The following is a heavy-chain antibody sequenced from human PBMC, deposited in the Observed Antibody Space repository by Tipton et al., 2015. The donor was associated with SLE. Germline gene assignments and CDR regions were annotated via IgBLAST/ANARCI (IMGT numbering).Heavy chain of an antibody. V-gene: IGHV5-51*03. D-gene: IGHD7-27*01. Sequence: QLVQSGAEVKKPGESLRISCQASGYSFTSYWIGWVRQMPGKGLEWMGIIYPGDSDTRYSPSFQGQVTISADKSISTAYLQWSSLKASDTAMYYWARQLGTPYYGMGVWGQGTTVTVS. CDR2: IYPGDSDT. J-gene: IGHJ6*02. CDR3: ARQLGTPYYGMGV. CDR1: GYSFTSYW.